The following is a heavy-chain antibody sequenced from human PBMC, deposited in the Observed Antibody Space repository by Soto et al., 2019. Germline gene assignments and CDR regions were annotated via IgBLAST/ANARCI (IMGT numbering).Heavy chain of an antibody. Sequence: VQLVESGGGLVKPGGSLRLSCAASGFTFSSYSMNWVRQAPGKGLEWVSSISSSSSYIYYADSVKGRFTISRDNAKNSLYLQMNSLRAEDTAVYYCARDRGDYGDRNDAFDIWGQGTMVTVAS. CDR1: GFTFSSYS. J-gene: IGHJ3*02. CDR3: ARDRGDYGDRNDAFDI. D-gene: IGHD4-17*01. V-gene: IGHV3-21*01. CDR2: ISSSSSYI.